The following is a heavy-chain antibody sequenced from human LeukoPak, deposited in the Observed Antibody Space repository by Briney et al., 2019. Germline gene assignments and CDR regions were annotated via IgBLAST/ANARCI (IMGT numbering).Heavy chain of an antibody. CDR1: GGSISSGSYY. V-gene: IGHV4-61*02. J-gene: IGHJ4*02. D-gene: IGHD2/OR15-2a*01. CDR2: IYTSGST. Sequence: SETLSLTCTVSGGSISSGSYYWSWIRQPAGKGLEWIGRIYTSGSTNYNPSVKGRVTISVDSSKNQFSLKLSSVTAADTAVYYCARDRLGLSTLVEWGQGTLVTVSS. CDR3: ARDRLGLSTLVE.